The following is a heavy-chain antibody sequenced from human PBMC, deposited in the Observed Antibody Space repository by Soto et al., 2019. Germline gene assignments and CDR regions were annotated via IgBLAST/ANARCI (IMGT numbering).Heavy chain of an antibody. J-gene: IGHJ3*02. CDR2: IIPIFGTA. Sequence: SVKVSCKASGGTFSSYAISWVRQAPGQGLEWMGGIIPIFGTANYAQKFQGRVTITADESTSTAYMELSSLRSEDTAVYYCARDILTGPLQAFDIWGQGTMVTVSS. D-gene: IGHD3-9*01. CDR3: ARDILTGPLQAFDI. CDR1: GGTFSSYA. V-gene: IGHV1-69*13.